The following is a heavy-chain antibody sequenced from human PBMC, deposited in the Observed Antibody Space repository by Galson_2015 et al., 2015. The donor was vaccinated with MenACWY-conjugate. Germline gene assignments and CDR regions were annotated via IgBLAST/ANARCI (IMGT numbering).Heavy chain of an antibody. CDR2: TSHGGNT. V-gene: IGHV4-4*01. CDR3: ARHTAVSGTRGFDM. D-gene: IGHD6-19*01. CDR1: GGSISINYW. Sequence: ETLSLTCAVSGGSISINYWWTWVRQSPGKGLEWIGETSHGGNTYFHPSLTGRADIFLDASKNQFSLNLHSVTAADTAIYFCARHTAVSGTRGFDMWGQGTLVT. J-gene: IGHJ3*02.